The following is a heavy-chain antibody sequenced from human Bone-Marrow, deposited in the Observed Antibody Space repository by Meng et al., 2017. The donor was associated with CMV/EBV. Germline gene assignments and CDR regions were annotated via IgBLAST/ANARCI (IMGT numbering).Heavy chain of an antibody. CDR1: GFTFSSYT. Sequence: GGSLRLSCAASGFTFSSYTMNWVRQAPGKGLEWVSSISGSSGYIYYADSVQGRFTVSRDNAKNSLYLQMNSRRAEDTAVYYCATDLKGVYWGQGTLVTVSS. D-gene: IGHD2-8*01. CDR2: ISGSSGYI. CDR3: ATDLKGVY. V-gene: IGHV3-21*01. J-gene: IGHJ4*02.